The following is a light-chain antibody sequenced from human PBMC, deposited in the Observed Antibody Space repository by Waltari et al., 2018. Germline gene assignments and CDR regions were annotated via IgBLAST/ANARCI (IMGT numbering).Light chain of an antibody. CDR2: GAS. V-gene: IGKV3-20*01. CDR3: QHYLRLPVT. J-gene: IGKJ1*01. CDR1: QSVSRA. Sequence: EIVLTQSPGTLSLSLGERATVSCRASQSVSRALAWYQHKPGQATRLRSYGASTRATGIPDRFSGSGSVTDFSLTISRLEPDDFAVYYCQHYLRLPVTFGQGTTVEI.